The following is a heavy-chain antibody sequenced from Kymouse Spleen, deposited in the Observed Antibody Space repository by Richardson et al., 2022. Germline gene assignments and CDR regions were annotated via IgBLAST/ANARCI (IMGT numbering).Heavy chain of an antibody. CDR3: AKDHYYGSGSYGYYYYGMDV. J-gene: IGHJ6*02. CDR1: GFTFSSYA. D-gene: IGHD3-10*01. V-gene: IGHV3-23*04. Sequence: EVQLVESGGGLVQPGGSLRLSCAASGFTFSSYAMSWVRQAPGKGLEWVSAISGSGGSTYYADSVKGRFTISRDNSKNTLYLQMNSLRAEDTAVYYCAKDHYYGSGSYGYYYYGMDVWGQGTTVTVSS. CDR2: ISGSGGST.